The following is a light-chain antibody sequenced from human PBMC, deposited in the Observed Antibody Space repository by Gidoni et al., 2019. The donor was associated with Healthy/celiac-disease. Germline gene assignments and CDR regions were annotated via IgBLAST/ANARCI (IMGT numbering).Light chain of an antibody. J-gene: IGKJ1*01. V-gene: IGKV3-11*01. Sequence: EIVLTQSPATLSLSPGERATLSCRASQSVSSYLAWYQQKPGQAPRLLIYDASNRATGIPARFSGSGSGTDFTLTIRSLEPEDFAVYYCQQRSNWPPWTFXQXTKVEIK. CDR2: DAS. CDR1: QSVSSY. CDR3: QQRSNWPPWT.